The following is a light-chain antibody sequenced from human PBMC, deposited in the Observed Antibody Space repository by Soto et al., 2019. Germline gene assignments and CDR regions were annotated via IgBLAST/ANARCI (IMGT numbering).Light chain of an antibody. V-gene: IGKV3-20*01. Sequence: EIVLTQSPGTLSLSPGERATLSCRASQSVNSNYLAWYQRKPGQAPRLLIYGASNRATDIPYRFSASGSGTAFPLTITRREAEDFAVYYCQQYDSTPPTFGQGTKVEVK. J-gene: IGKJ1*01. CDR1: QSVNSNY. CDR3: QQYDSTPPT. CDR2: GAS.